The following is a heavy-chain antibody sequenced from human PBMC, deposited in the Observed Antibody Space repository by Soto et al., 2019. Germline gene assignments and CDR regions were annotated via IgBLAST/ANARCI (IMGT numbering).Heavy chain of an antibody. D-gene: IGHD2-15*01. CDR1: GGPFSGYS. CDR3: ARAGRPGGQIAVTAATGDYFDF. V-gene: IGHV4-34*01. J-gene: IGHJ4*02. CDR2: INHRGST. Sequence: ERLSLTCSFYGGPFSGYSWTWIRQPPGKGLEWIGEINHRGSTNYSPSLKSRVTISVDTSKNQFSLKLSSVTDADTDVYYCARAGRPGGQIAVTAATGDYFDFWGQGTLVTVYS.